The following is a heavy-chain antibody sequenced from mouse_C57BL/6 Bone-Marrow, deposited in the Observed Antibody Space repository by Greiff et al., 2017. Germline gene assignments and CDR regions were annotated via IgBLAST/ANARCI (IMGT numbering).Heavy chain of an antibody. CDR3: ARNSYYYEGYAMDY. J-gene: IGHJ4*01. D-gene: IGHD1-1*01. V-gene: IGHV2-2*01. CDR1: GFSLTSYA. CDR2: IWSGGST. Sequence: VMLVESGPGLVQPSQSLSITCTVSGFSLTSYAVHWVRQSPGKGLEWLGVIWSGGSTDYNAAFISRLSISKDNSKSQVFFKMNSLQADDTAIYDCARNSYYYEGYAMDYWGQGTSVTVSS.